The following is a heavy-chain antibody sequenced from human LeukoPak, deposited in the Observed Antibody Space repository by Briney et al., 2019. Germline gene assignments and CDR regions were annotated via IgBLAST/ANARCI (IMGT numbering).Heavy chain of an antibody. CDR3: TTDPSGFPTHDYANSDY. Sequence: PGGSLRLSCAASGFTFSNAWMSWVRQAPGKGLEWVGRIKSKTDGGTTDYAAPVKGRFTISRDDSKNTLYLQMNSLKTEDTAVYYCTTDPSGFPTHDYANSDYWGQGTLVTVSS. CDR2: IKSKTDGGTT. D-gene: IGHD4-17*01. V-gene: IGHV3-15*01. CDR1: GFTFSNAW. J-gene: IGHJ4*02.